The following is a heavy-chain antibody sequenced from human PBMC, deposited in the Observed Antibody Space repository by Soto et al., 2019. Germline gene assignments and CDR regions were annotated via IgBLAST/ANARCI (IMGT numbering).Heavy chain of an antibody. CDR1: GFTFSRYS. CDR2: ISSTTNYI. V-gene: IGHV3-21*01. J-gene: IGHJ4*02. Sequence: GVSLRLSCAASGFTFSRYSMNWVRQAPGKGLEWVSSISSTTNYIYYADSMKGRFTVSRDNAKNSVYLDMNSLSAEDTAVYYCARESEDLTSNFDYWGQGTLVTVSS. CDR3: ARESEDLTSNFDY.